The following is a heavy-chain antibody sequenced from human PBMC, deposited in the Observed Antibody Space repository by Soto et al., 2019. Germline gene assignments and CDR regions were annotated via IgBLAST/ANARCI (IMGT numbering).Heavy chain of an antibody. Sequence: SQTLSLTCAISGDSVSSNHATWDWIRQSPSRGLEWLGRTYYRSKWYYDYALSVKSRITINPDTSNNQLSLQLNSVTPDDTAVYYCARGRYYYDSSGYYYPDWFDPWGQGTLVTVSS. D-gene: IGHD3-22*01. V-gene: IGHV6-1*01. CDR3: ARGRYYYDSSGYYYPDWFDP. CDR1: GDSVSSNHAT. CDR2: TYYRSKWYY. J-gene: IGHJ5*02.